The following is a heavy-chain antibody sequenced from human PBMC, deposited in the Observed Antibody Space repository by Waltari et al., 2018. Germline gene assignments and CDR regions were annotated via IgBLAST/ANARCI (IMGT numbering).Heavy chain of an antibody. V-gene: IGHV4-4*09. CDR3: ARWGYDSYGPFFDY. J-gene: IGHJ4*02. Sequence: QVQLQESGPGLVKPSETLSLTCTVSGGSISSYYWSWIRQPPGKGLEWIGYIYTSGSTNYNPSLKSRVTISVDTSKNQFSLKLSSVTAADTAVYYCARWGYDSYGPFFDYWGQGTLATVSS. CDR2: IYTSGST. CDR1: GGSISSYY. D-gene: IGHD5-18*01.